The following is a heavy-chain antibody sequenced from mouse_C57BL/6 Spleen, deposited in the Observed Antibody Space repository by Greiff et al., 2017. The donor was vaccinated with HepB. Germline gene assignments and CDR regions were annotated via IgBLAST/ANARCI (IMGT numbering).Heavy chain of an antibody. Sequence: QVQLQQPGAELVRPGTSVKLSCKASGYTFTSYWMHWVKQRPGQGLEWIGVIDPSDSYTNYNQKFKGKATLTVDTSSSTAYMQLSSLTSEDSAVYYCARGGFPTGYYAMDYWGQGTSVTVSS. CDR1: GYTFTSYW. D-gene: IGHD1-1*02. CDR2: IDPSDSYT. J-gene: IGHJ4*01. CDR3: ARGGFPTGYYAMDY. V-gene: IGHV1-59*01.